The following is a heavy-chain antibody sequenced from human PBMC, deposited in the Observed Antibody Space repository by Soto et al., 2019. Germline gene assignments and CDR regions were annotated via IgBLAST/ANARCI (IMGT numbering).Heavy chain of an antibody. Sequence: GGSLRLSCAVSGFTFNTYNVNWVRQAPGKGLEWVSSISSSSSYIYYADSVKGRFTISRDNAKNSLYLQMNSLRAEDTAVYYCARSRQSYAFDIWGQGTRVTVSS. CDR2: ISSSSSYI. CDR1: GFTFNTYN. CDR3: ARSRQSYAFDI. J-gene: IGHJ3*02. V-gene: IGHV3-21*01.